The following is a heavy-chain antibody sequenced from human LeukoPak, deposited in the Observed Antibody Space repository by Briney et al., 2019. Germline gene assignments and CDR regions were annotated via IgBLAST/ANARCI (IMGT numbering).Heavy chain of an antibody. CDR1: GFTFSSYS. D-gene: IGHD3-22*01. J-gene: IGHJ4*02. Sequence: GGSLRISCAASGFTFSSYSMNWVRQAPGKGLEWVSSISSSSSYIYYADSVKGRFTISRDNAKNSLYLQMNSLRAEDTAVYYCARDGPNYYDSSGYYPLEIDYWGQGTLVTVSS. CDR2: ISSSSSYI. CDR3: ARDGPNYYDSSGYYPLEIDY. V-gene: IGHV3-21*04.